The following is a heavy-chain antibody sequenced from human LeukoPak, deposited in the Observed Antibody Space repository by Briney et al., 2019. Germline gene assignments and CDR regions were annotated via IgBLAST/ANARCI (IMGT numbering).Heavy chain of an antibody. J-gene: IGHJ4*02. V-gene: IGHV4-59*08. D-gene: IGHD2-8*01. CDR3: ASYQYCTNGVCYWAFDY. Sequence: SETLSLTCTVSGGSISSYYWSWIRQPPGKGLEWIGYIYYSGSTNYNPSLKSRVTISVDTSKNQFSLKLSSVTAADTAVYYCASYQYCTNGVCYWAFDYWGQGTQVTVS. CDR1: GGSISSYY. CDR2: IYYSGST.